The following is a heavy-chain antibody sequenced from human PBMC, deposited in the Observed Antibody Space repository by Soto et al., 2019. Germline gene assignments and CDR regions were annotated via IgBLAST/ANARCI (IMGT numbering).Heavy chain of an antibody. J-gene: IGHJ4*02. Sequence: VGSLRLSCAAAVFTFSSDAMSWFRQSPWKWLYLVSAISGSGGSTYYADSVKGRFTISRDNSKNTLYLQMNSLRAEDTAVYYCAKSGYCSSTSCYKGYYFDYWGQGTLVTVSS. CDR1: VFTFSSDA. V-gene: IGHV3-23*01. D-gene: IGHD2-2*03. CDR3: AKSGYCSSTSCYKGYYFDY. CDR2: ISGSGGST.